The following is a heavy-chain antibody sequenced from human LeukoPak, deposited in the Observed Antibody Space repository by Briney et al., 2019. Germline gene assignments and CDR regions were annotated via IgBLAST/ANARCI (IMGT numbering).Heavy chain of an antibody. CDR2: IYYSGST. J-gene: IGHJ4*02. D-gene: IGHD2-2*01. CDR3: ARGDQAFDY. CDR1: GGSISSSSYY. Sequence: KASETLSLTCTVSGGSISSSSYYWGWIRQPPGKGLEWIGSIYYSGSTYYNPSLKSRVTISVDTSKNQFSLKLSSVTAADTAVYYCARGDQAFDYWGQGTLVTVSS. V-gene: IGHV4-39*01.